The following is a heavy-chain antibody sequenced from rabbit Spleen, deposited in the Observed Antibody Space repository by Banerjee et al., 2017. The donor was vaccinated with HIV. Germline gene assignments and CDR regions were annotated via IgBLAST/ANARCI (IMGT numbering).Heavy chain of an antibody. CDR3: VREVYHILGL. D-gene: IGHD1-1*01. J-gene: IGHJ4*01. V-gene: IGHV1S47*01. CDR2: IDPVFGIA. CDR1: GFDFSTYG. Sequence: QEQLVEYGGGLVQPGGSLKLSCKASGFDFSTYGVNWVRQAPGKGLEWIGYIDPVFGIAVYASWVNGRFTISRDNAQNTLYLQLNSLTAADTATYFCVREVYHILGLWGQGTLVTVS.